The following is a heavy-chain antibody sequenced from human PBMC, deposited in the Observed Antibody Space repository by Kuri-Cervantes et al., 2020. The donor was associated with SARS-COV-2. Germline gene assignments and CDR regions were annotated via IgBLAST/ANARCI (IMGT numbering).Heavy chain of an antibody. CDR2: IWYDGRNT. V-gene: IGHV3-33*08. CDR3: ARNHSMDV. Sequence: GGSLEISCASSGFTFSDYDMHWVRQAPGKGLEWVAVIWYDGRNTYYTGSVKGRFTISRDNSKHMLYLEVNGLRAEDTAVYYCARNHSMDVWGTGTAVTVSS. CDR1: GFTFSDYD. J-gene: IGHJ6*03.